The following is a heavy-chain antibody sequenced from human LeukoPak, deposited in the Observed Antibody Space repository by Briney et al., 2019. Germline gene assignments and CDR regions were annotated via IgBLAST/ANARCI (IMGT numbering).Heavy chain of an antibody. J-gene: IGHJ4*02. Sequence: SETLSLTCAVYGGSFSGYYWSWIRQPPGKGLEWIGEINHSGSTNYNPSLKSRVTISVDTSKNQFSLKLSSVTAADTAVYYCARGFYDYVWGSYRSGDCFDYWGQGTLVTVSS. D-gene: IGHD3-16*02. CDR2: INHSGST. CDR1: GGSFSGYY. V-gene: IGHV4-34*01. CDR3: ARGFYDYVWGSYRSGDCFDY.